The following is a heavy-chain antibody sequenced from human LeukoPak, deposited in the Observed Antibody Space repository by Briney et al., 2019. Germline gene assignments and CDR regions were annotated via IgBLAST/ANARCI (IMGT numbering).Heavy chain of an antibody. J-gene: IGHJ4*02. CDR2: IYYSGSS. CDR3: ARANRYDLYFDY. Sequence: SETLSLTCTVSGGYISSYYWSWIRQPPGRGLEWIGYIYYSGSSNYNPSLKSRVTISVDTSKNQISLKLSSVTAADTAVYYCARANRYDLYFDYWGQGTLVTVSS. CDR1: GGYISSYY. V-gene: IGHV4-59*01. D-gene: IGHD5-12*01.